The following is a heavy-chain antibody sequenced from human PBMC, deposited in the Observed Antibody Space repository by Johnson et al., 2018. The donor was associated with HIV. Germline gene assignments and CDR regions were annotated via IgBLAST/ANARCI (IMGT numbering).Heavy chain of an antibody. CDR1: GFTFDDYG. J-gene: IGHJ3*02. CDR3: ARAVRTGPSPGFVFDI. CDR2: INWNGGSI. D-gene: IGHD1-1*01. V-gene: IGHV3-20*04. Sequence: VQLVESGGGVVRPGGSLRLSCAASGFTFDDYGMSWVRQAPGKGLEWVSGINWNGGSIGYADSVKGRFTISRDNAKRSFYLQMNTLRAEDTALYYCARAVRTGPSPGFVFDIWGQGTMVTVSS.